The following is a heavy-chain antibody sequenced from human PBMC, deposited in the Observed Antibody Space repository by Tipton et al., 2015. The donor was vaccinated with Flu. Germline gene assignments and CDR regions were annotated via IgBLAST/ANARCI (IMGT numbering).Heavy chain of an antibody. Sequence: SLRLSCAVSGFRFSDYYMNWIRQAPGKGLEWISYISGAGVTTYYADSVKGRFTVSRDNGKNSLYLQMNGLRDDDTAVYYCARGHWNFVFDYWGPGTLVPVSS. CDR3: ARGHWNFVFDY. CDR2: ISGAGVTT. CDR1: GFRFSDYY. V-gene: IGHV3-11*01. D-gene: IGHD1-7*01. J-gene: IGHJ4*02.